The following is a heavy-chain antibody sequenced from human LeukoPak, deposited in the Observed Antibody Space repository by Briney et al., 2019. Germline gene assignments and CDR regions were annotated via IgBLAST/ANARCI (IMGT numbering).Heavy chain of an antibody. CDR1: GSSISSGYY. V-gene: IGHV4-38-2*02. D-gene: IGHD2-2*01. CDR3: AAYCSSTSCYATGGY. CDR2: MHHSGNT. J-gene: IGHJ4*02. Sequence: SETLSLTCTVSGSSISSGYYWGWIRQPPGKGPEWIGNMHHSGNTYYNPSLRSRVTISIDTSNNQFSLKLTSVTAADTAVYYCAAYCSSTSCYATGGYWGQGTLVTVSS.